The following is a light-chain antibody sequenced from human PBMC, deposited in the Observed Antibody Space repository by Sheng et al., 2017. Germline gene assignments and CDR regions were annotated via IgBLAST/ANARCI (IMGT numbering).Light chain of an antibody. CDR3: QQYYSLPLT. V-gene: IGKV3D-15*01. CDR1: ESVSTK. CDR2: GAS. Sequence: EMVMTQSPATLSLSPGERATLSCRASESVSTKLAWYQQKPGQAPRLLIYGASTRATGIPARFSGSGSGTEFTLTITNLQAEDVAIYYCQQYYSLPLTFGQGTRLEIK. J-gene: IGKJ5*01.